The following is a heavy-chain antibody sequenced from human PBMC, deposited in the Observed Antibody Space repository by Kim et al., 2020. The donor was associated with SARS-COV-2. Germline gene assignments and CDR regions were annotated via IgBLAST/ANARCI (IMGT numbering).Heavy chain of an antibody. V-gene: IGHV1-46*01. CDR3: ARDSGGLLWFGELTFDY. CDR1: GYTFTSYY. CDR2: INPSGGST. D-gene: IGHD3-10*01. J-gene: IGHJ4*02. Sequence: ASVKVSCKASGYTFTSYYMHWVRQAPGQGLEWMGIINPSGGSTSYAQKFQGRVTMTRDTSTSTVYMELSSLRSEDTAVYYCARDSGGLLWFGELTFDYWGQGTLVTVSS.